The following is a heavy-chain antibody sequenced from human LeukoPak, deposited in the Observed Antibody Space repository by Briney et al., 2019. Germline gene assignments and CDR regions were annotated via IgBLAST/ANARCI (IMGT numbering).Heavy chain of an antibody. Sequence: GASVKVSCKASGYTFTSYDINWVRQATGQGLEWMGWMNPNSGNTGYAQKFQGRVTMTRNTSISTAYMELSSLRAEDTAVYYCAKDLRPYGQWEPDYWGQGTLVTVSS. CDR1: GYTFTSYD. J-gene: IGHJ4*02. D-gene: IGHD1-26*01. CDR2: MNPNSGNT. CDR3: AKDLRPYGQWEPDY. V-gene: IGHV1-8*01.